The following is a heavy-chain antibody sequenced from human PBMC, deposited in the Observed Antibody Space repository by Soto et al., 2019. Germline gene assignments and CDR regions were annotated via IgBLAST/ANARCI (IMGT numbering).Heavy chain of an antibody. J-gene: IGHJ4*02. CDR2: ISNGGSNK. D-gene: IGHD3-10*01. Sequence: QVQLLESGGGVVQPGRSLRLSCVASGFTFSNYGMHRVRQAPGKGLEWVAVISNGGSNKYYADSVKGRFTISRDNSKNTLYLQMNSLRAEDTAVYYCAKDLWFGESLKYYFDYWGQGILVTVSS. CDR3: AKDLWFGESLKYYFDY. CDR1: GFTFSNYG. V-gene: IGHV3-30*18.